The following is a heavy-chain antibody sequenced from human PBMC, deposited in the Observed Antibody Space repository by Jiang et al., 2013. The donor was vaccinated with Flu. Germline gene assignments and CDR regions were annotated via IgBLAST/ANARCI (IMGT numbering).Heavy chain of an antibody. V-gene: IGHV3-7*01. CDR2: IKPDGSEK. Sequence: VQLLESGGGLVQPGGSLRLSCAASGFTFSDYWLHWVRQAPGKGLECVANIKPDGSEKYYVDSVKGRFTISRDNAKNSLYLQMNSLRAEDTAVYYCARRGFFDLWAVAPGHCLL. CDR3: ARRGFFDL. J-gene: IGHJ2*01. CDR1: GFTFSDYW.